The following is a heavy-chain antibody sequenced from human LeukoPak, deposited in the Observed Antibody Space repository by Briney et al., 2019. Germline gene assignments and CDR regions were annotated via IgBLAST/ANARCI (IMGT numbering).Heavy chain of an antibody. CDR1: QFSFSNYG. D-gene: IGHD5-18*01. CDR3: AKTIQGYSYAYFDY. CDR2: ISAGDST. V-gene: IGHV3-23*01. Sequence: GGSLRLSCATSQFSFSNYGMSWVRQDPGKGLEWVSSISAGDSTYYGGSVKGRFTTSRDNSKNTLYLQMNSLRAEDTAVYYCAKTIQGYSYAYFDYWGQGTLVTVSS. J-gene: IGHJ4*02.